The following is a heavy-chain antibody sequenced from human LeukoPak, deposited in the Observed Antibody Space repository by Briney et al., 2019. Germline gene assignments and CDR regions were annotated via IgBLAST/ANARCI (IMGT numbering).Heavy chain of an antibody. Sequence: AGGSLRLSCAAPGFTFDDYGMSWVRQAPGKGLEWVSGINWNGGSTGYADSVKGRFTISRDNSKNTLYLQMISLRTEDTAVYYCAKDPRRYSRTGGYFDYWGQGTLVTVSS. CDR1: GFTFDDYG. CDR3: AKDPRRYSRTGGYFDY. J-gene: IGHJ4*02. V-gene: IGHV3-20*04. CDR2: INWNGGST. D-gene: IGHD6-13*01.